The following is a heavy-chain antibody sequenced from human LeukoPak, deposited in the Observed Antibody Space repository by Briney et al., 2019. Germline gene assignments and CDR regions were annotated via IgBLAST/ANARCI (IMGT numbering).Heavy chain of an antibody. D-gene: IGHD6-13*01. CDR1: GGTFSSYA. V-gene: IGHV1-69*13. CDR2: IIPIFVTA. J-gene: IGHJ5*02. CDR3: ARGGWSGDSSSWFPSWFDP. Sequence: SVKVSCKASGGTFSSYAISWARQAPGQGLEWMGGIIPIFVTANYAQKFQGRVTITADESTSTAYMGLSSLRSEDTAVYYCARGGWSGDSSSWFPSWFDPWGQGTLVTVSS.